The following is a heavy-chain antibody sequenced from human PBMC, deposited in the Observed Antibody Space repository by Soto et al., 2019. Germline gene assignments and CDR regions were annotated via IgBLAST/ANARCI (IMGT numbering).Heavy chain of an antibody. J-gene: IGHJ4*02. CDR2: INSDGSIT. CDR3: ANFYSGSYSTY. V-gene: IGHV3-74*01. D-gene: IGHD1-26*01. Sequence: EVQLVESGGGLVQPGGSLRLSCTASGFTLNYYWMHWVRQAPGKGLVWVSRINSDGSITNYADSVKGRFTISRDNAKNTLYLEMNSLRAEDTAVYYCANFYSGSYSTYRGQGTLVTISS. CDR1: GFTLNYYW.